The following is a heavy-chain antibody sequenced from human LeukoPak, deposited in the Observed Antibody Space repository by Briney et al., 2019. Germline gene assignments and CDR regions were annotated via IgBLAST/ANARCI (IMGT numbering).Heavy chain of an antibody. J-gene: IGHJ4*02. CDR3: ARDLYYYGSGSYIGSWYYFDY. CDR1: GYTFTGCY. CDR2: INPSGGST. Sequence: ASVKVSCKASGYTFTGCYTHWVRQAPGQGLEWMGIINPSGGSTSYAQKFQGRVTMTRDMSTSTVYMELSSLRSDDTAVYYCARDLYYYGSGSYIGSWYYFDYWGQGTLVTVSS. D-gene: IGHD3-10*01. V-gene: IGHV1-46*01.